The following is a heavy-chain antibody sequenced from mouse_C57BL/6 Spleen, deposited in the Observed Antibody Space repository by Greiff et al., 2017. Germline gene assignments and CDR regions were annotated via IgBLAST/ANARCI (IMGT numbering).Heavy chain of an antibody. D-gene: IGHD1-1*01. CDR1: GYTFTSYW. Sequence: QVQLQQPGAELVKPGASVKLSCKASGYTFTSYWMHWVKQRPGQGLEWIGMIHPNSGSTNYNEKFKSKATLTVDKSSSTAYMQLSSLTSEDSAVYYCARGFYYYGSSYGYWGQGTTLTVSA. J-gene: IGHJ2*01. CDR2: IHPNSGST. CDR3: ARGFYYYGSSYGY. V-gene: IGHV1-64*01.